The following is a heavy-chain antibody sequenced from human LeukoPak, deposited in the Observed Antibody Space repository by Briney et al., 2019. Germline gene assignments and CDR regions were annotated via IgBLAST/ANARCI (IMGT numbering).Heavy chain of an antibody. Sequence: ASVTVSCKASGYTFTSYYMHWVRQAPGQGLEWMGIINPSGGSTSYAQKFQGRVTMTRDTSTSTVYMELSSLRSEDTAVYYCARTGRGQSRPQDMVRGDLYYYCGMDVWGQGTTVTVSS. J-gene: IGHJ6*02. CDR1: GYTFTSYY. CDR3: ARTGRGQSRPQDMVRGDLYYYCGMDV. D-gene: IGHD3-10*01. CDR2: INPSGGST. V-gene: IGHV1-46*01.